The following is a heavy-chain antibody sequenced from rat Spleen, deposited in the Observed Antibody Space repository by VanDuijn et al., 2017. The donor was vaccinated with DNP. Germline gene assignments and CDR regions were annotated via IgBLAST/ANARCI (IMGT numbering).Heavy chain of an antibody. J-gene: IGHJ2*01. CDR3: TRRDSSLLLHGFFDY. CDR1: GFTFSDYA. V-gene: IGHV5-7*01. D-gene: IGHD1-1*01. CDR2: INYDGTRT. Sequence: EVQLVESGGDLVQPGRSLKLSCAASGFTFSDYAMAWVRQAPKKGLEWVATINYDGTRTYYRDSVKGRFTISRDNARSILYLQMDSLGSEDTATYYCTRRDSSLLLHGFFDYWGQGLMVTVSS.